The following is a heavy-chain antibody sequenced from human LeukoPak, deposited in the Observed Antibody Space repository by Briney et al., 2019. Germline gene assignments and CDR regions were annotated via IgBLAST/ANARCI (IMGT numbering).Heavy chain of an antibody. J-gene: IGHJ5*02. CDR3: ARGARLSWFDP. CDR1: GGSINSNSYY. D-gene: IGHD6-6*01. CDR2: IYYSGST. V-gene: IGHV4-39*07. Sequence: PSETLSLTCTVSGGSINSNSYYWGWIRQPPGKGLEWIGSIYYSGSTYYNPSLKSRVTISVDTSKNQFSLKLSSVTAADTAVYYCARGARLSWFDPWGQGTLVTVSS.